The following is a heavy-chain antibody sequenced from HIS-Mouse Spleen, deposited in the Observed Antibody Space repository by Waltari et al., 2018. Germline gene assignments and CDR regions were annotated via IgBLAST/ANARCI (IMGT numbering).Heavy chain of an antibody. CDR3: ARDPWAKNTAMVRGNDAFDI. Sequence: QLQLQESGPGLVKPSETLSLTCTVSGGSISSSSYYWGWLRQPPGKGLDWIGSSDYSGSTSYNPSLKSRVTISVDTSKNQFSLKLSSVTAADTAVYYCARDPWAKNTAMVRGNDAFDIWGQGTMVTVSS. CDR2: SDYSGST. CDR1: GGSISSSSYY. D-gene: IGHD5-18*01. J-gene: IGHJ3*02. V-gene: IGHV4-39*07.